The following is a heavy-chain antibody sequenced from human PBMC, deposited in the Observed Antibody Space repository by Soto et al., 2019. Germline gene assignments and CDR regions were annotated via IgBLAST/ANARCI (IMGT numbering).Heavy chain of an antibody. CDR2: MNPNSGNT. Sequence: GASVKVSCKASGYTFTSYDINWVRQATGQGLEWMGWMNPNSGNTGYAQKFQGRVTMTRNTSISTAYMELSSLRSEDTAVYYCARRGWAVAGHNWFDPWGQGTLVTVSS. CDR3: ARRGWAVAGHNWFDP. J-gene: IGHJ5*02. D-gene: IGHD6-19*01. V-gene: IGHV1-8*01. CDR1: GYTFTSYD.